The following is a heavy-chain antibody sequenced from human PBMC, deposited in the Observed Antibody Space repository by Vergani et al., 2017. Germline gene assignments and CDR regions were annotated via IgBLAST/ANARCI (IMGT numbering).Heavy chain of an antibody. D-gene: IGHD2-8*01. J-gene: IGHJ4*02. Sequence: QVQLQEWGAGLLKPSETLSLTCSVYNESFNDYYWMWIRQSPGKGLEWIGEINHVGGTDYIPSLRSRLTMSIDTSRKQFSLTLRSVTAGDTSVYYCAGPVHRQAIYGVTHWGQGALVIVSS. V-gene: IGHV4-34*01. CDR1: NESFNDYY. CDR3: AGPVHRQAIYGVTH. CDR2: INHVGGT.